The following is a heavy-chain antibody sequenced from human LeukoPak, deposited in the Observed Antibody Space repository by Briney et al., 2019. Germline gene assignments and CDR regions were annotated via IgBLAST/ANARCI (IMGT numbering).Heavy chain of an antibody. Sequence: PGGSLRLSCAASGFSVSSNFMTWVRQAPGKGLEWVSILYSAGITYYADSVKGRFTISRDNSKNTLYLEMNSLRAEDTAVYYCARSVGSFDYWGQGTLVTVSS. J-gene: IGHJ4*02. D-gene: IGHD3-16*01. CDR1: GFSVSSNF. CDR2: LYSAGIT. V-gene: IGHV3-53*01. CDR3: ARSVGSFDY.